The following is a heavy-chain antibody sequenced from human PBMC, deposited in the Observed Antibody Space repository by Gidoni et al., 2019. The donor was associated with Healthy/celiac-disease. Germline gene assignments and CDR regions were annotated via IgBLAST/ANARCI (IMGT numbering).Heavy chain of an antibody. Sequence: EVKKPGSSVKVSCKASGGTFSSYAISWVRQAPGQGLEWMGGIIPIFGTANYAQKFQGRVTITADKSTSTAYMELSSLRSEDTAVYYCARFSGWYSGGITWFDPWGQGTLVTVSS. V-gene: IGHV1-69*06. CDR2: IIPIFGTA. J-gene: IGHJ5*02. CDR3: ARFSGWYSGGITWFDP. CDR1: GGTFSSYA. D-gene: IGHD6-19*01.